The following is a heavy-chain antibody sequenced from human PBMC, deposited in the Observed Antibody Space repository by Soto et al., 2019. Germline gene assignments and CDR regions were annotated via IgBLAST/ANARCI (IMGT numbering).Heavy chain of an antibody. Sequence: GASVKVSCKGTGYTFIAFHIHWVRQAPGQGLEGMAWINPNSGGPNYAQKFQGRVTMPRDTYISTAYMELSSLRSDDTAVYYCATSKEYYHGSGGNSLGFWGHGTLVTVSS. CDR2: INPNSGGP. D-gene: IGHD2-21*01. CDR1: GYTFIAFH. J-gene: IGHJ4*01. V-gene: IGHV1-2*02. CDR3: ATSKEYYHGSGGNSLGF.